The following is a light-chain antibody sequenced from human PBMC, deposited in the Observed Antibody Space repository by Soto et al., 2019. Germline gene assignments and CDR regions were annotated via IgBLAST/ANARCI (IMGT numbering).Light chain of an antibody. CDR2: DVS. V-gene: IGLV2-14*01. J-gene: IGLJ2*01. Sequence: QSALTQPASVSGSPGQSITISCTGTSSDVGGYNYVSWYQQHPGKAPKLMIYDVSNRPSGVSNRFSGSKSGNTASLTISGLQAEDEAGYYCSSYKRSSTLVFGGGTKLTVL. CDR1: SSDVGGYNY. CDR3: SSYKRSSTLV.